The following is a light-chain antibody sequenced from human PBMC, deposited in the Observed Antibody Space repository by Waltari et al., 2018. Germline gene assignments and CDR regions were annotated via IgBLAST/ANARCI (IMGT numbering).Light chain of an antibody. CDR2: EVS. CDR3: CSYAGSSTFYV. V-gene: IGLV2-23*02. J-gene: IGLJ1*01. Sequence: QSALTQPASVSGSPGQSISISCTGTSSDVGSYNLVSWYQQPPGKAPKLMIYEVSKRHSGISSRFSGSKSGNTASLTISGLQAEDEADYYCCSYAGSSTFYVFGSGTTVTVL. CDR1: SSDVGSYNL.